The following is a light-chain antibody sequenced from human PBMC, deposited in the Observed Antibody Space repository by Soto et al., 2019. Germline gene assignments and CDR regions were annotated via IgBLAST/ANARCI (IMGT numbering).Light chain of an antibody. CDR3: QQYNSYSWT. Sequence: EIVLTQSPGTLSLSPGEGATLSCRASQAIRSTSLVWYQKKPGQAPRLLMYGGSTRASGFPDRFSGRGFETDFTLTISSLQPDDFATYYCQQYNSYSWTFGQGTKVEIK. V-gene: IGKV3-20*01. CDR1: QAIRSTS. J-gene: IGKJ1*01. CDR2: GGS.